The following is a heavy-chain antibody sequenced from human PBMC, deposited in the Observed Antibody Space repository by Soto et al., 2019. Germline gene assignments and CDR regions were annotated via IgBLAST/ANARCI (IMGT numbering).Heavy chain of an antibody. Sequence: HVELVQSGAAVKKPGASVTFSCKASGYTFTDYALHWVRQAPGQRLEWMGWMNAGVGNTLYSQKFQGRITITRDTSASTAYMELNSLKSEDTAIYYCARDTGYTFGSLNYWGPGTLVTVSS. CDR3: ARDTGYTFGSLNY. J-gene: IGHJ4*02. V-gene: IGHV1-3*01. D-gene: IGHD5-18*01. CDR1: GYTFTDYA. CDR2: MNAGVGNT.